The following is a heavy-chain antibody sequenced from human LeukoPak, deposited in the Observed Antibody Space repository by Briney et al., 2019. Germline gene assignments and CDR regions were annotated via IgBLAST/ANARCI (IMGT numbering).Heavy chain of an antibody. D-gene: IGHD3-22*01. J-gene: IGHJ5*02. CDR2: VDPEDGET. Sequence: ASVKVSCKVSGYTFTDYYMHWVQQAPGKGLEWMGLVDPEDGETIYAEKLQGRVTITADTSTDTAYMELSSLRSEDTAVYYCATDAPGSGYYYDSSGYYHWGQGTLVTVSS. CDR1: GYTFTDYY. CDR3: ATDAPGSGYYYDSSGYYH. V-gene: IGHV1-69-2*01.